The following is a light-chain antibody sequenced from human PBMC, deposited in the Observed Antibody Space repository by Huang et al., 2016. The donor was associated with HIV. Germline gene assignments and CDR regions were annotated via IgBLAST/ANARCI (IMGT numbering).Light chain of an antibody. V-gene: IGKV1-5*03. J-gene: IGKJ2*01. CDR1: QNINTW. CDR3: QQYNTYLYT. Sequence: DIQMTQSPSTLSASVGDRVTITCRASQNINTWLAWYQPKPGKAPTLLTYRASSLQIGVPSRFTGSGSGTEFTLTITGLQPDDLGTYYCQQYNTYLYTFGQGTKLEI. CDR2: RAS.